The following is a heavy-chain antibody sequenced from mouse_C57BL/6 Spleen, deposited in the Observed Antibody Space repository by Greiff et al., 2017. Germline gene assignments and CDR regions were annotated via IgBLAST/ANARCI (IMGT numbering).Heavy chain of an antibody. CDR2: IDPSDSET. CDR1: GYTFTSYW. D-gene: IGHD2-4*01. CDR3: ARGDYDLYYYAMDY. J-gene: IGHJ4*01. Sequence: QVQLQQPGAELVRPGSSVKLSCKASGYTFTSYWMHWVKQRPIQGLEWIGNIDPSDSETHYNQKFKDKATLTVDKSSSTAYMQLSSLTSEDSAVYYCARGDYDLYYYAMDYWGQGTSVTVSS. V-gene: IGHV1-52*01.